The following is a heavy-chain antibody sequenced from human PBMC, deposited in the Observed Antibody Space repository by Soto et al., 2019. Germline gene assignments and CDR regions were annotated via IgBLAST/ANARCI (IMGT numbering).Heavy chain of an antibody. J-gene: IGHJ5*02. CDR3: AKDSRVYPFPNWFDP. Sequence: GGSLRLSCAASGFTFSSYAMSWVRQAPGKGLEWVSAISGSGGSTYYADSVKGRFTISRDNSKNTLYLQMNSLRAEDTAVYYCAKDSRVYPFPNWFDPWGQGTLVTVSS. CDR2: ISGSGGST. CDR1: GFTFSSYA. V-gene: IGHV3-23*01. D-gene: IGHD6-13*01.